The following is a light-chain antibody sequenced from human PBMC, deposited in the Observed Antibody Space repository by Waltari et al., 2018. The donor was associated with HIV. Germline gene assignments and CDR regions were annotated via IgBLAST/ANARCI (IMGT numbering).Light chain of an antibody. CDR2: DVS. V-gene: IGLV2-14*03. Sequence: QSALTQPASVSGSPGQSITISCTGTSSDVGASNLVSWHQQHPGQAPKLIIPDVSNRPSGISNRFSGSKSGNTASLTISGLQTEDEADYYCSSYTSSVTYVFGTGTRVTVL. CDR3: SSYTSSVTYV. CDR1: SSDVGASNL. J-gene: IGLJ1*01.